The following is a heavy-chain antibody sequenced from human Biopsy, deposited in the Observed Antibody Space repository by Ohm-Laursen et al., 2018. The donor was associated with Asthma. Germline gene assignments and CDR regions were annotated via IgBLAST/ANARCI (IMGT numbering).Heavy chain of an antibody. CDR3: ARLADCSGGACYSYGWFDP. V-gene: IGHV4-59*11. CDR1: GGSIRSHD. Sequence: SETLSLTCTVSGGSIRSHDWTWIRLPPGKGREYIGDVSHTGSTNYNPSLKSRVTMTLDTSKNQFSLRLTSVTPADTAVYYCARLADCSGGACYSYGWFDPWGQGTLVTVSS. D-gene: IGHD2-15*01. CDR2: VSHTGST. J-gene: IGHJ5*02.